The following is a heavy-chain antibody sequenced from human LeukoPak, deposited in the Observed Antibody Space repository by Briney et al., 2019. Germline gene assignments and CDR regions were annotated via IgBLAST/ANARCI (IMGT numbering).Heavy chain of an antibody. V-gene: IGHV1-69*13. CDR2: IIPIFGTA. D-gene: IGHD3-22*01. CDR1: GGTFSSYA. Sequence: SVKVSCKASGGTFSSYAISWVRQAPGQGLEWMGGIIPIFGTANYAQKFQGRVTITADEPTSTAYMELSSLRSEDTAVYYCASRGDSSGYYPQSEWFDPWGQGTLVTVSS. J-gene: IGHJ5*02. CDR3: ASRGDSSGYYPQSEWFDP.